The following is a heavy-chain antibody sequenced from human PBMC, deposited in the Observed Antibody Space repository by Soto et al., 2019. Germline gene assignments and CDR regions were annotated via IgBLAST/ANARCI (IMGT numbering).Heavy chain of an antibody. CDR1: GGTFSSYT. CDR2: INPILGNA. D-gene: IGHD3-3*01. Sequence: ASVKVSCKASGGTFSSYTISWVRQAPGQGLEWMGRINPILGNANYAQKFQGRVTMTGNTSTSTAYMELSSLRSEDTAVYYCARVTYYDFWSGSDAFDIWGQGTMVTVSS. V-gene: IGHV1-69*08. CDR3: ARVTYYDFWSGSDAFDI. J-gene: IGHJ3*02.